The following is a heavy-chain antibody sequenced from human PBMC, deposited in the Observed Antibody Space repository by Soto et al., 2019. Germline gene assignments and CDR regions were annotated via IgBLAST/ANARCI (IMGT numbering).Heavy chain of an antibody. D-gene: IGHD5-18*01. CDR3: AHLPWKQLWPRAPVVY. Sequence: QITLKESGPTLVKPTQTLTLTCTFSGFSLSTSGVGVGWIRQPPGKALEWLGIIFWDDDKRYRPSLKSRVTITKDPSKNQLVLKMTNMDPVDTATYYCAHLPWKQLWPRAPVVYWGQGTPVTVSS. J-gene: IGHJ4*02. CDR2: IFWDDDK. CDR1: GFSLSTSGVG. V-gene: IGHV2-5*02.